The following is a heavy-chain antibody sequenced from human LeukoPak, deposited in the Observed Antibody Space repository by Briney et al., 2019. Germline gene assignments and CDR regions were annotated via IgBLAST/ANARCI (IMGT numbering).Heavy chain of an antibody. J-gene: IGHJ4*02. Sequence: GESLKISCKGSGYSFTGSWIGWVRQMPGKGLEWMGIIYPGDSDTRYSPSFQGQVTISADKSISTAYLQWSSLRASDTAMYYCARQGGIVGANTYFDYWGQGTLVTVSS. CDR1: GYSFTGSW. CDR3: ARQGGIVGANTYFDY. V-gene: IGHV5-51*01. CDR2: IYPGDSDT. D-gene: IGHD1-26*01.